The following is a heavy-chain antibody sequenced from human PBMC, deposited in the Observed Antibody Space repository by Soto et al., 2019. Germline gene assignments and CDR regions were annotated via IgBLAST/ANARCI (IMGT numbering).Heavy chain of an antibody. CDR2: SGDST. CDR1: GFAFSSYA. J-gene: IGHJ6*02. V-gene: IGHV3-23*01. Sequence: GGSLRLSCVASGFAFSSYAMSWVRQAPGKGLEWVSLSGDSTYYADSVKGRFTISRDNSKNTLYLQMDSLRAEDTAVYYCAKETIAAAGLYYYYGMDVWGQGTTVTVSS. CDR3: AKETIAAAGLYYYYGMDV. D-gene: IGHD6-13*01.